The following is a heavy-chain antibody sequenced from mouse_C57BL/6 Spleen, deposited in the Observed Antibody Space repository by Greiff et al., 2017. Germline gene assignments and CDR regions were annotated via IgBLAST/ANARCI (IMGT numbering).Heavy chain of an antibody. V-gene: IGHV1-80*01. D-gene: IGHD2-3*01. J-gene: IGHJ3*01. CDR1: GYAFSSYW. CDR3: ARRDYDGYLFAY. Sequence: VQLQESGAELVKPGASVKISCKASGYAFSSYWMNWVKQRPGTGLEWIGQIYPGDGDTNYNGKFKGKATLTADKSSSTAYMQLSSLTSEDSAVYFCARRDYDGYLFAYWGQGTLVTVSA. CDR2: IYPGDGDT.